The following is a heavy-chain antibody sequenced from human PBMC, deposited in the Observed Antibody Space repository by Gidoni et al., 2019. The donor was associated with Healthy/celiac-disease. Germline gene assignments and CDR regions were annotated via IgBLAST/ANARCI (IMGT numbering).Heavy chain of an antibody. J-gene: IGHJ1*01. CDR3: AHSYPSIAVAGPEYLHH. CDR2: IYWDDDK. D-gene: IGHD6-19*01. V-gene: IGHV2-5*02. CDR1: GFPLSPRGVG. Sequence: QITLKESGPTLVKPTQTLTLTCTFSGFPLSPRGVGVGWIRPPPGKALEWLALIYWDDDKRYSPSQKSRLTITKDTSRNQVVLTMTNMDPVDTATYYCAHSYPSIAVAGPEYLHHWGQGTLVTVSS.